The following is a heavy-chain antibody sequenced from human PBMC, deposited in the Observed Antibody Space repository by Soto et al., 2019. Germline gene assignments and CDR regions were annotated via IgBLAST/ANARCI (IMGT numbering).Heavy chain of an antibody. CDR3: ARVGGYSGDYGDFSYYFDY. CDR2: IYYSGTT. D-gene: IGHD4-17*01. V-gene: IGHV4-39*07. CDR1: GASISSSSDY. J-gene: IGHJ4*02. Sequence: SETLSLTCTVSGASISSSSDYWGWIRQPPGKGLEWIGTIYYSGTTYYNPSLKSRVTISVDTSKNQFSLKLSSVTAADTAVYYCARVGGYSGDYGDFSYYFDYWGQGTLVTVSS.